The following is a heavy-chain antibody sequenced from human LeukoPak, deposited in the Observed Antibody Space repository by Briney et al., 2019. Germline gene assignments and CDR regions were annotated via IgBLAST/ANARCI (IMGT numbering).Heavy chain of an antibody. V-gene: IGHV3-49*03. D-gene: IGHD3-10*01. Sequence: GGSLRLSCTASGFTFGDYAMSWFRQAPGKGLDWVGYISSKAHGGTIEYAAAVKGRFTISRDDSITIAYLQMNSLKTEDTAVYYCTRDGSGSYGRDRAFDYWGQGTLVTVSS. CDR3: TRDGSGSYGRDRAFDY. J-gene: IGHJ4*02. CDR2: ISSKAHGGTI. CDR1: GFTFGDYA.